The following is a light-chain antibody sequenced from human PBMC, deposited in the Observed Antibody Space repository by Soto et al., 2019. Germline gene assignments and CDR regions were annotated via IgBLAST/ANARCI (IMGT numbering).Light chain of an antibody. J-gene: IGLJ2*01. CDR3: QSYDSSLGGPL. CDR1: SSNIGAPFD. V-gene: IGLV1-40*01. CDR2: ANT. Sequence: QSVLTQPPSVSGAPGQRVTISCTGSSSNIGAPFDVHWYQQLPGTAPKLLIYANTNRPSGVPDRFSGSKSGTSASLAITGLQAEDEANYYCQSYDSSLGGPLFGGGTKLTVL.